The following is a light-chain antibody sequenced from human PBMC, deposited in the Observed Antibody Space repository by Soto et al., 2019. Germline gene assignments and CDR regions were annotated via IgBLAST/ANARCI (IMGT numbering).Light chain of an antibody. CDR3: AAWDDSLNGHVV. CDR2: SND. CDR1: TSNVGSNT. Sequence: QAVVTQPPSASGTPGQRVTISCSGSTSNVGSNTVNWYQRLPGTAPKLLIHSNDQRPSGVSDRFSGSKSGTSASLAISGLQSEDEADYYCAAWDDSLNGHVVFGGGTKLTVL. V-gene: IGLV1-44*01. J-gene: IGLJ2*01.